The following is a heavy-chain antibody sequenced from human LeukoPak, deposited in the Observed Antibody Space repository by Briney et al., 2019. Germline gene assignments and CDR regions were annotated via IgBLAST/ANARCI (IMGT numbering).Heavy chain of an antibody. Sequence: GGSLRLSCAASGFTFSSYEMNWVRQAPGKGLEWVSYISYSGSNMYYADSVKGRFTISRDNTKRSLYLQMNSLRAEDTAVYYCARVEGIIDYWGQGTLVTVSS. CDR2: ISYSGSNM. J-gene: IGHJ4*02. V-gene: IGHV3-48*03. CDR1: GFTFSSYE. CDR3: ARVEGIIDY. D-gene: IGHD3-16*02.